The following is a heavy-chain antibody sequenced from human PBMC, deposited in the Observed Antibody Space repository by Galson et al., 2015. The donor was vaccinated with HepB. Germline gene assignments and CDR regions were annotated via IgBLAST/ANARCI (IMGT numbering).Heavy chain of an antibody. V-gene: IGHV3-9*01. J-gene: IGHJ6*02. CDR3: AKGSVGATWSYYYYGMDV. Sequence: SLRLSCAASGFTFDDYAMHWVRQAPGKGLEWVSGISWNSGSIGYADSVKGRFTISRDNAKNSLYLQMNSLRAEDTALYYCAKGSVGATWSYYYYGMDVWGQGTTVTVSS. CDR1: GFTFDDYA. CDR2: ISWNSGSI. D-gene: IGHD1-26*01.